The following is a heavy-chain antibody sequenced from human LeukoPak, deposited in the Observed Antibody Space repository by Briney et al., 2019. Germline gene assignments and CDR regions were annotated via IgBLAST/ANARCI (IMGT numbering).Heavy chain of an antibody. CDR3: ARDSGYSSGWYYDY. CDR2: INHSGST. Sequence: SETLSLTCAVYGGAFSGYYWSWIRQPPGKGLEWIGEINHSGSTNYNPSLKSRVTISVDTSKNQFSLKLSSVTAADTAVYYCARDSGYSSGWYYDYWGQGTLVTVSS. CDR1: GGAFSGYY. D-gene: IGHD6-19*01. J-gene: IGHJ4*02. V-gene: IGHV4-34*01.